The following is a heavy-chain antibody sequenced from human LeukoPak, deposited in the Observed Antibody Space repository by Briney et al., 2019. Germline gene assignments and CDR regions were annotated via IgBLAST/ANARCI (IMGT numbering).Heavy chain of an antibody. Sequence: SETLSLTCTVSGGSISSSNYYWGWIRQPPGEGLEWIASISYSGSTYYNPSVKSRVTISVDTSKNQFSLNLRSVTAADTAVYYCSTGMLRGLAPVFLDYWGQGTLVTVSS. CDR2: ISYSGST. CDR3: STGMLRGLAPVFLDY. CDR1: GGSISSSNYY. D-gene: IGHD3-10*01. J-gene: IGHJ4*02. V-gene: IGHV4-39*07.